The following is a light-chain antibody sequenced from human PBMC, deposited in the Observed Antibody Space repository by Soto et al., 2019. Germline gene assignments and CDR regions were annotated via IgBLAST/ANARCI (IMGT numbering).Light chain of an antibody. V-gene: IGKV3-11*01. J-gene: IGKJ4*01. CDR3: KQCNNWPLT. CDR2: DAS. CDR1: QSVSTC. Sequence: EIVFTQSPATLSLSPGERATLSCRASQSVSTCLAWYQQKPGQAPRLLIYDASNRATGIPARFSGSGSGTDFTLTVSNLESEDFAVYYCKQCNNWPLTFGGGTKVYIK.